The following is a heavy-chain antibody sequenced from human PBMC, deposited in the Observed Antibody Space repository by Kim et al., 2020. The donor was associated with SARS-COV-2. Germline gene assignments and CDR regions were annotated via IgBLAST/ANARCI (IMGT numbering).Heavy chain of an antibody. V-gene: IGHV4-34*01. CDR3: ARGVTFDY. CDR1: GGSFSGYY. CDR2: INHSGST. Sequence: SETLSLTCAVYGGSFSGYYWSWIRQPPGKGLEWIGEINHSGSTNYNPSLKSRVTISVDTSKNQFSLKLSSVTAADTAVYYCARGVTFDYWGQGTLVTVSS. J-gene: IGHJ4*02. D-gene: IGHD3-10*01.